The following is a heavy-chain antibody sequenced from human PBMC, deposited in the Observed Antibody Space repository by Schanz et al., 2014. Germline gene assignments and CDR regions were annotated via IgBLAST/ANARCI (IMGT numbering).Heavy chain of an antibody. V-gene: IGHV3-11*06. J-gene: IGHJ4*02. CDR2: ISSSSSYT. D-gene: IGHD3-10*01. Sequence: QVQLVESGGGLVKPGGSLRLSCVASGFTFSDYYMSWIRQAPGKGLEWVSYISSSSSYTNYADSVKGRFTISRDNAKNSLYLQMNSLRAEDTAVYFCARGGAGSVLFFFDYWGQGTLVAVSS. CDR1: GFTFSDYY. CDR3: ARGGAGSVLFFFDY.